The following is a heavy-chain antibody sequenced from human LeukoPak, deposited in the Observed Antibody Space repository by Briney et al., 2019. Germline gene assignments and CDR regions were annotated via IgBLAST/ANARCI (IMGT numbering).Heavy chain of an antibody. D-gene: IGHD6-13*01. V-gene: IGHV4-34*01. CDR1: GGSFSGDY. CDR2: INHSGST. CDR3: ASTGYSSSWYRGDYLRAFDY. J-gene: IGHJ4*02. Sequence: PSETLSLTCAVSGGSFSGDYWSWIRQPPEKGLEWIGEINHSGSTNYNPSLKSRVTKSVDTSTNQFSLKLSSVPAADTAVYYCASTGYSSSWYRGDYLRAFDYWGQGTLVTVSS.